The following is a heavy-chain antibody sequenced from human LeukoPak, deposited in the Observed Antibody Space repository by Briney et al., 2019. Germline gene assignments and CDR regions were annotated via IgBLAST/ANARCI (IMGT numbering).Heavy chain of an antibody. CDR2: INPNSGGT. CDR1: GYTFTGYY. J-gene: IGHJ4*02. D-gene: IGHD6-19*01. V-gene: IGHV1-2*02. CDR3: ARERYSSGWYGKYYFDY. Sequence: GASVKVSCKASGYTFTGYYMHWVRQAPGQGLEWMGWINPNSGGTNYAQKFQGRVTMTRDTSISTAYMELSRLRSDDTAVYYCARERYSSGWYGKYYFDYWGQRTLVTVSS.